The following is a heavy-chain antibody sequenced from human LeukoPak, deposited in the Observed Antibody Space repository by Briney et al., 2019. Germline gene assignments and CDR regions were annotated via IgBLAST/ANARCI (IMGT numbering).Heavy chain of an antibody. J-gene: IGHJ4*02. CDR1: GVTFCSVW. CDR3: ARDSPGYLAYNS. V-gene: IGHV3-7*04. D-gene: IGHD1-1*01. Sequence: GGSLRLSCAVSGVTFCSVWMAWVCQAPGKGLEWVANIKEDGTEIYYVDSVKGRFTISRDNAKDSLYLQMNSLRAEDTAVYYCARDSPGYLAYNSWGQGTRVTVSS. CDR2: IKEDGTEI.